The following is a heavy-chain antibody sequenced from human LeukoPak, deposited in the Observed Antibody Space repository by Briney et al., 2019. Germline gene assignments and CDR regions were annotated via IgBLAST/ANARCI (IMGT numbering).Heavy chain of an antibody. J-gene: IGHJ4*02. Sequence: GGSLRLSCAASGFTFSTYSMNWVRQAPGKGREWVSSISSSSSYIYYADSVKGRFTISRDNAKNSLYLQMNSLRAEDTAVYYCAMEGYSGKYPAYWGQGTLVTVSS. D-gene: IGHD1-26*01. CDR2: ISSSSSYI. V-gene: IGHV3-21*01. CDR1: GFTFSTYS. CDR3: AMEGYSGKYPAY.